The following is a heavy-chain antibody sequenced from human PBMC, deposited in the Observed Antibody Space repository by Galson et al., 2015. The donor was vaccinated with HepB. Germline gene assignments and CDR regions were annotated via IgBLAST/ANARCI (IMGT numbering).Heavy chain of an antibody. D-gene: IGHD1-1*01. CDR2: IHPDGSRT. CDR3: ATIGYKEGY. Sequence: SLRLSCAASGFTFSNYWMHWVRQAPGKGLVWVSRIHPDGSRTDYADSVKGRFTISRDNAKNTLYLQMNSLRAEDTAVYYCATIGYKEGYWGQGTLVTVSS. V-gene: IGHV3-74*01. J-gene: IGHJ4*02. CDR1: GFTFSNYW.